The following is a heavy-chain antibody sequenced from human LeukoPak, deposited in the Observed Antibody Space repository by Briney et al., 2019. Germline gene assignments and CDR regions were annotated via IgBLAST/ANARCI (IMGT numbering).Heavy chain of an antibody. Sequence: PSETPSLTCAVYGGSFSGYYWSWIRQPPGKGLEWIGEINHSGSTNYNPSLKSRVTISVDTSKNQFSLKLSSVTAADTAVYYCASAPYYDSSGYYVEFDYWGQGTLVTVSS. CDR2: INHSGST. J-gene: IGHJ4*02. CDR1: GGSFSGYY. CDR3: ASAPYYDSSGYYVEFDY. V-gene: IGHV4-34*01. D-gene: IGHD3-22*01.